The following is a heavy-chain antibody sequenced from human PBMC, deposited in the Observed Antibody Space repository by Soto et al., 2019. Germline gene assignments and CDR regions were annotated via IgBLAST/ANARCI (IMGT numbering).Heavy chain of an antibody. Sequence: GGSLILSCAASGFTFSDYYMSWIRQAPGKGLEWVSYISSSGSTIYYADSVKGRFTISRDNAKNSLYLQMNSLRAEDTAVHYCARAGLRYFDWLLSPYYYYMDVWGKGTTVTVSS. V-gene: IGHV3-11*01. CDR3: ARAGLRYFDWLLSPYYYYMDV. CDR1: GFTFSDYY. D-gene: IGHD3-9*01. J-gene: IGHJ6*03. CDR2: ISSSGSTI.